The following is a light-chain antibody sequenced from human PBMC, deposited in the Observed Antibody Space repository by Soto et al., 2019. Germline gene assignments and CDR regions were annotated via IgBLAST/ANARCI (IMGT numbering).Light chain of an antibody. Sequence: DMQIRRYPSSLSASVGDRVTITCQASQDISNYLNWYQQKPGKAPKLLIYDASNLETGVPSRFSGSGSGTDFTFTISSLQPEDIATYYCQQYDNLPLTFGGGTKV. CDR2: DAS. CDR1: QDISNY. J-gene: IGKJ4*01. CDR3: QQYDNLPLT. V-gene: IGKV1-33*01.